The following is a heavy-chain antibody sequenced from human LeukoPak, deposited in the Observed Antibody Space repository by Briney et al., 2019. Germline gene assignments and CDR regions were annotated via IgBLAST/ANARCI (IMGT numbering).Heavy chain of an antibody. J-gene: IGHJ4*02. CDR2: INPSGGST. V-gene: IGHV1-46*01. Sequence: GASVKVSCKASGYTFTSYYMHWVRQAPGQRLEWMGIINPSGGSTSYAQKFQGRVTMTRDMSTSTVYMELSSLRSEDTAVYYCATHPGIAVAKHFDYWGQGTLVTVSS. D-gene: IGHD6-19*01. CDR3: ATHPGIAVAKHFDY. CDR1: GYTFTSYY.